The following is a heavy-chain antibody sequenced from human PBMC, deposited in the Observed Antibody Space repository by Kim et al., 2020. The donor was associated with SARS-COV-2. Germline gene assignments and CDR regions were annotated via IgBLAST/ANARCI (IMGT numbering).Heavy chain of an antibody. D-gene: IGHD5-18*01. Sequence: GGSLRLSCAGSGFDFSDYALSWVRQIPGNGLEWVSAISNSGSLIYYADSVKGRFIISRDNSKNTVYLQMNGLRAEDTAIYYCVKDRDTFMSPLYFDFLGQGTLVTVSS. J-gene: IGHJ4*02. CDR1: GFDFSDYA. CDR2: ISNSGSLI. CDR3: VKDRDTFMSPLYFDF. V-gene: IGHV3-23*01.